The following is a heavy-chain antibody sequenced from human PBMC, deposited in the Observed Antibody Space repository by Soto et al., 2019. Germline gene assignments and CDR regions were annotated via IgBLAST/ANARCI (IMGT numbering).Heavy chain of an antibody. J-gene: IGHJ6*03. CDR3: ARIGLFVCSGGICYSSDYYYYYRDV. V-gene: IGHV5-51*01. Sequence: GESLKISCKGSGYTFTSYWIGWVRQMPGKGLEWMGIIYPGDSDTRYSPSLQGQVTISADKSISTASLQWSSLKASDTAMYYWARIGLFVCSGGICYSSDYYYYYRDVGGKGTTVPVP. D-gene: IGHD2-15*01. CDR1: GYTFTSYW. CDR2: IYPGDSDT.